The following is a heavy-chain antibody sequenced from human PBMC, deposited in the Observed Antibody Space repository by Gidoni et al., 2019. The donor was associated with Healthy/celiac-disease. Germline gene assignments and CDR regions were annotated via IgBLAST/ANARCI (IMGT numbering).Heavy chain of an antibody. Sequence: EWMGIIYPGDADTRYSPSFQGQGTISADKSISTAYLQWSSLKASDTAMYYCARTAVAGSGYFDYWGQGTLVTVSS. V-gene: IGHV5-51*01. D-gene: IGHD6-19*01. CDR2: IYPGDADT. CDR3: ARTAVAGSGYFDY. J-gene: IGHJ4*02.